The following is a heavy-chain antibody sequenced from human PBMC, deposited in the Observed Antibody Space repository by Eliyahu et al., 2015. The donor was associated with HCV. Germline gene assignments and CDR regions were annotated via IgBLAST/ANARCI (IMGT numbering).Heavy chain of an antibody. CDR3: AKDPVSSSWSEPY. Sequence: EVQLLESGGGLVQPGGSLRXSXAASXFXFSXYAMXWVRQAPGKGLEWVSTISGSGGSRNYADSVKGRFTISRDNPKSTLYLLMDTLRAEDTAVYYCAKDPVSSSWSEPYWGQGTRVTVSS. CDR2: ISGSGGSR. D-gene: IGHD6-13*01. V-gene: IGHV3-23*01. CDR1: XFXFSXYA. J-gene: IGHJ4*02.